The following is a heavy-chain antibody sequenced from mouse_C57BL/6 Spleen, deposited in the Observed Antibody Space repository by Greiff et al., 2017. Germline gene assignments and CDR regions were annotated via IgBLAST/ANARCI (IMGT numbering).Heavy chain of an antibody. D-gene: IGHD6-5*01. J-gene: IGHJ2*01. CDR3: ARHEDPSPYFYFDY. V-gene: IGHV1-62-2*01. CDR2: FYPGSGSL. Sequence: QVPLQQSGAVLAKPGASVKLSCKASGYTFTEYTIHWVKQRSGQGLEWIGWFYPGSGSLKYNEKFKDKATLTAVTSSSTVYMGLSRVTSEDSAVYFCARHEDPSPYFYFDYWGQSTTLSGAS. CDR1: GYTFTEYT.